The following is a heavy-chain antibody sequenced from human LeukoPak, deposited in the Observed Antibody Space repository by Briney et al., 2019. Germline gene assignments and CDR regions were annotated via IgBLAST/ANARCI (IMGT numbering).Heavy chain of an antibody. CDR3: ARGNFWSGLDY. D-gene: IGHD3-3*01. Sequence: SETLSLTCTVSGGSINNYYWSWIRQPPGKGLEWIGYIYYSGSTNYNPSLKSRVTISVDTSKNQFSLKLSSVTAADTAVYYCARGNFWSGLDYWGQGTLVTVSS. CDR1: GGSINNYY. CDR2: IYYSGST. J-gene: IGHJ4*02. V-gene: IGHV4-59*01.